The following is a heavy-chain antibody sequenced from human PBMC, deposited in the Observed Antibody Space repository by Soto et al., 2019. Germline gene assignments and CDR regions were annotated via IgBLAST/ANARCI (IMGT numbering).Heavy chain of an antibody. CDR1: GGSISSCY. CDR2: IYYSGST. CDR3: ARMIAAAGTEYFDY. Sequence: PFETLSHHCPVSGGSISSCYWYRNRQTPGKGLEWIGYIYYSGSTNYNPSLKSRVTISVDTSKNQFSLKLSSVTAADTAVYYCARMIAAAGTEYFDYWGQGTLVTVS. D-gene: IGHD6-13*01. V-gene: IGHV4-59*01. J-gene: IGHJ4*02.